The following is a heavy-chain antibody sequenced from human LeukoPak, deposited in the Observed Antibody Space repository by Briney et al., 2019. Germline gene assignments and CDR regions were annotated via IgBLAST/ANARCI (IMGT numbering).Heavy chain of an antibody. CDR3: ARGGGLDV. V-gene: IGHV3-21*04. CDR2: ISSRSSNI. CDR1: GFTFSSYS. D-gene: IGHD3-16*01. Sequence: PGGSLRLSCAASGFTFSSYSMNWVRQAPGKGLEWVSSISSRSSNIYYADSMKGRYTISRDNAKNSLYLQMSNLRAEDTAMYFCARGGGLDVWGQGATVTVSS. J-gene: IGHJ6*02.